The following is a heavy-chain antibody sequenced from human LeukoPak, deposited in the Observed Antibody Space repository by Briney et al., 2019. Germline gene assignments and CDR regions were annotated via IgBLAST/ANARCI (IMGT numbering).Heavy chain of an antibody. CDR3: ARDPGHITGTANFDY. CDR1: GFTFSSYS. J-gene: IGHJ4*02. CDR2: ISSSSSYI. D-gene: IGHD1-7*01. Sequence: TGGSLRLSCAASGFTFSSYSMNWVRQAPGKGLEWVSSISSSSSYIYYADSVKGRFTISRDNAKNSLCPQMNSLRAEDTAVYYCARDPGHITGTANFDYWGQGTLVTVSS. V-gene: IGHV3-21*01.